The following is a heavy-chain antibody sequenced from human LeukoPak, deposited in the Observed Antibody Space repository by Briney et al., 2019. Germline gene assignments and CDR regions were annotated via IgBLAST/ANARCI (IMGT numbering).Heavy chain of an antibody. V-gene: IGHV3-66*01. CDR3: ARDLGSGFLQFDY. J-gene: IGHJ4*02. Sequence: GGSLRLSFAAPGFTVSSNYMSWGRQAPGKGVEWVSVIYSGGGTYYADSVKGRFTISRDNSKNTLYLQINSLRAEDTAVYYCARDLGSGFLQFDYWGQGTLVTVSS. CDR1: GFTVSSNY. D-gene: IGHD6-19*01. CDR2: IYSGGGT.